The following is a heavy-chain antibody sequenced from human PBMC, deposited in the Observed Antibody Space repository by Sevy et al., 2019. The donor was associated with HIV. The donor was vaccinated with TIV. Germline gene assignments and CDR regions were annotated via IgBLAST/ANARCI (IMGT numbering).Heavy chain of an antibody. V-gene: IGHV5-51*01. CDR2: IYPGDSDT. CDR3: ARLHYYGSGSYYNGDLGFDY. CDR1: GYSFTSYW. D-gene: IGHD3-10*01. Sequence: GESLKISCKGSGYSFTSYWIGWVRQMPGKGLEWMGIIYPGDSDTRYSPSFQGQVTISADKSISTAYLQCSSLKASDTAMYYCARLHYYGSGSYYNGDLGFDYWGQGTLVTVSS. J-gene: IGHJ4*02.